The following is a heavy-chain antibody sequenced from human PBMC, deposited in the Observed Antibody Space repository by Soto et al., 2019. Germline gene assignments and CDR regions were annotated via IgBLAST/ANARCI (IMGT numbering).Heavy chain of an antibody. V-gene: IGHV1-69*13. CDR2: IIPIFGTA. Sequence: SVKVSCKASGGTFSSYAISWVRQAPGQGLEWMGGIIPIFGTANYAQKFQGRVTITADESTSTAYMELSSLRSEDTAVYYCARGAVGAPDIVLMGYAIGHHYYYGMDVWGQGTTVTVSS. CDR3: ARGAVGAPDIVLMGYAIGHHYYYGMDV. D-gene: IGHD2-8*01. CDR1: GGTFSSYA. J-gene: IGHJ6*02.